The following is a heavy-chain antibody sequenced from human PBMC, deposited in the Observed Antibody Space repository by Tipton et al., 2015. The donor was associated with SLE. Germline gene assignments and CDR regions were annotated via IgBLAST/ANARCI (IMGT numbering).Heavy chain of an antibody. V-gene: IGHV4-59*11. CDR2: IYYSGSI. D-gene: IGHD6-6*01. J-gene: IGHJ6*03. CDR3: ARLVEVEQLALWYYYYMDV. CDR1: GGSISSHY. Sequence: TLSLTCTVSGGSISSHYWSWIRQPPGKGLEWFGYIYYSGSINYNPSLKSRVTISVDTSKNQFSLKLSSVTAADTAVYYCARLVEVEQLALWYYYYMDVWGKGTTVTVSS.